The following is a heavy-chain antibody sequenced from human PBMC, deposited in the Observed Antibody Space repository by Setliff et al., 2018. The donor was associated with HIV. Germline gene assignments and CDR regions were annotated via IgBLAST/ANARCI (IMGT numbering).Heavy chain of an antibody. CDR3: VREARGGYFDY. CDR1: GGTFSSYA. J-gene: IGHJ4*02. CDR2: IIPIFGTA. V-gene: IGHV1-69*05. D-gene: IGHD2-15*01. Sequence: SVKVSCKASGGTFSSYAISWVRQAPGQGLEWMGGIIPIFGTANYAQNFQGRVTMTRDTSTNTVYMDLSSLKSEDTAVYYCVREARGGYFDYWGQGTLVTVPQ.